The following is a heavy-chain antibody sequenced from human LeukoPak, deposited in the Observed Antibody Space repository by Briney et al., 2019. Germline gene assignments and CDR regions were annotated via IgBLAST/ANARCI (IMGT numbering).Heavy chain of an antibody. Sequence: GGSLRLSCAASGFTFSTYSMNWVRQAPEKGLEYISFISSSGSTIFYADSLKGRFSISGDNANSSLYLQMNSLRAEDTAVYYCSRRGPRGFYGMDVWGQGTTVTVSS. CDR3: SRRGPRGFYGMDV. V-gene: IGHV3-48*01. CDR1: GFTFSTYS. CDR2: ISSSGSTI. J-gene: IGHJ6*02.